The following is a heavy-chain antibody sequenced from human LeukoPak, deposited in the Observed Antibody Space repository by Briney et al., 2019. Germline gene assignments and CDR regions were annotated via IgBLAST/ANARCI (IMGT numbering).Heavy chain of an antibody. CDR1: GGSISSYY. J-gene: IGHJ5*02. CDR3: ARRNLGYCSSTSCFRRYNWFDP. CDR2: INHSGST. Sequence: SETLSLTCTVSGGSISSYYWSWIRQPPGKGLEWIGEINHSGSTNYNPSLKSRVTISVDTSKNQFSLKLSSVTAADTAVYYCARRNLGYCSSTSCFRRYNWFDPWGQGTLVTVSS. V-gene: IGHV4-34*01. D-gene: IGHD2-2*01.